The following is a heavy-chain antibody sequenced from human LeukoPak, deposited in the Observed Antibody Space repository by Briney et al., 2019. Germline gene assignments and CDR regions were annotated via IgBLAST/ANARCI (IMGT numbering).Heavy chain of an antibody. Sequence: GGTLRLSCAASGFTFSSYGMSWVRQAPGKGLEWVSAISGSGGSTYYADSVKGRFTISRDNSKNTLYLQMNSLRAEDTAVYYCAKATVLLYGSGSPQFDPWGQGTLVTVSS. CDR3: AKATVLLYGSGSPQFDP. CDR2: ISGSGGST. J-gene: IGHJ5*02. D-gene: IGHD3-10*01. CDR1: GFTFSSYG. V-gene: IGHV3-23*01.